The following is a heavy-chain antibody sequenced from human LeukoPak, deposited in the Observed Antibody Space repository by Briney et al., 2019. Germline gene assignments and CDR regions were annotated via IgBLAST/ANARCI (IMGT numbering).Heavy chain of an antibody. CDR3: ARDSYSSSSEPFDY. J-gene: IGHJ4*02. CDR2: TNHSGST. V-gene: IGHV4-34*01. CDR1: GGSFSGYY. Sequence: SETLSLTCAVYGGSFSGYYWSWIRQPPGKGLEWIGETNHSGSTNYNPSLKSRVTISVDTSKNQFSLKLSSVTAADTAVYYCARDSYSSSSEPFDYWGQGTLVTVSS. D-gene: IGHD6-6*01.